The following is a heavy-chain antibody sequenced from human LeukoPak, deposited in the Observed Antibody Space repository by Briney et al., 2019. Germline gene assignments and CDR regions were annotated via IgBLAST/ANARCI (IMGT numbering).Heavy chain of an antibody. CDR1: GGSFTDYF. J-gene: IGHJ5*02. CDR3: ARGGNCRTTNCLLDP. Sequence: SETLSLTCAVYGGSFTDYFLSWIRQPPGKGLEWLGEINHSGSTNYNPSLKSRVTIPMDSSKNQFSLKLSSVTAADTAVYYCARGGNCRTTNCLLDPWGQGTLVTVSS. V-gene: IGHV4-34*01. D-gene: IGHD2-2*01. CDR2: INHSGST.